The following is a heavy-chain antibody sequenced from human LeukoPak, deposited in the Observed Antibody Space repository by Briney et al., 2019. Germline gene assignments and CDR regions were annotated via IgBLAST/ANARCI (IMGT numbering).Heavy chain of an antibody. J-gene: IGHJ6*03. D-gene: IGHD2-15*01. CDR3: VKNGDRGAYCSGGSCYPYYYYYMDV. Sequence: GGSLRLSCAASGFTFSSYAMSWVRQAPGKGLEWVSSISFTGGTTYYADSVKGRFTISRDNSKDTLYLQMNSVRAEDTAIYYCVKNGDRGAYCSGGSCYPYYYYYMDVWGKGTTVTISS. V-gene: IGHV3-23*01. CDR1: GFTFSSYA. CDR2: ISFTGGTT.